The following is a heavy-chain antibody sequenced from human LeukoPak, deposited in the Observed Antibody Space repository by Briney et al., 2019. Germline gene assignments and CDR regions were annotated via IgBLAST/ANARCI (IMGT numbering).Heavy chain of an antibody. D-gene: IGHD5-18*01. CDR2: ISAYNGNT. CDR3: ARAWGAMVSPHYYYYGMDV. CDR1: GYTFTSYG. Sequence: ASVKVSCKASGYTFTSYGISWARQAPGQGLEWMGWISAYNGNTNYAQKLQGRVTMTTDTSTSTAYMELRSLRSDDTAVYYCARAWGAMVSPHYYYYGMDVWGQGTTVTVSS. J-gene: IGHJ6*02. V-gene: IGHV1-18*01.